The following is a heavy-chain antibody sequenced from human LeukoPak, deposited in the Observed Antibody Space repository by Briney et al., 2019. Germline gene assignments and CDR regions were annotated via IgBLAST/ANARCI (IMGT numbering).Heavy chain of an antibody. V-gene: IGHV3-74*01. D-gene: IGHD6-6*01. CDR2: INSDGSTT. J-gene: IGHJ4*02. CDR1: GVTFSSYW. CDR3: APAPILEY. Sequence: PGGSLRLSCAASGVTFSSYWMHWVRQVPGNGLVCVARINSDGSTTQYADSGKGRFTISRDNAKNTLYLQMNSLRADDTAVYYCAPAPILEYWGQGTLVTVSS.